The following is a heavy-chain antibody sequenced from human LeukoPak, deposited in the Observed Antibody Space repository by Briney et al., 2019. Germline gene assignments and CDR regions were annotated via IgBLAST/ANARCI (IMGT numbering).Heavy chain of an antibody. CDR1: RYRVTEIS. J-gene: IGHJ4*02. CDR2: FDPEGGET. V-gene: IGHV1-24*01. CDR3: ATGILVISGFDF. D-gene: IGHD3-22*01. Sequence: VKVSCQGSRYRVTEISLHRVGQGPGKGVEWVGDFDPEGGETINAQKFRGRVTMTADTSTDTAYMELSSLRSDDTAVYFCATGILVISGFDFWGQGTLVTVSS.